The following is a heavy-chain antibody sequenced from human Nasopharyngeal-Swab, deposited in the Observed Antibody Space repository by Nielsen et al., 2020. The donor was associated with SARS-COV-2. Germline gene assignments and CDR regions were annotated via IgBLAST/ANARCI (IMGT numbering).Heavy chain of an antibody. J-gene: IGHJ3*02. D-gene: IGHD4-17*01. Sequence: GSLRLSCTVSGGSIRSSSYYWGWIRQPPGKGLEWIGSIYYSGSTYYNPSLKSRVTISVDTSKNQFSLKLSSVTAADTAVYYCASPYGPHAFDIWGQGTMVTVSS. CDR3: ASPYGPHAFDI. CDR1: GGSIRSSSYY. V-gene: IGHV4-39*01. CDR2: IYYSGST.